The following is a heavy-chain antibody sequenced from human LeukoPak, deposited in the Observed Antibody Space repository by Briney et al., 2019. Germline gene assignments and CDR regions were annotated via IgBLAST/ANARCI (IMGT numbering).Heavy chain of an antibody. D-gene: IGHD3-10*01. Sequence: SETLSLTCTVSGGSIRSSSYYWGWIRQPPGKGLEWIGSIFYTGRTYYNPSLKSRVTMSVDTSKNQFSLKLSSVTAADTAVYYCARDSGTTGEVKFAPWGQGTLVTVSP. CDR3: ARDSGTTGEVKFAP. V-gene: IGHV4-39*07. CDR1: GGSIRSSSYY. J-gene: IGHJ5*02. CDR2: IFYTGRT.